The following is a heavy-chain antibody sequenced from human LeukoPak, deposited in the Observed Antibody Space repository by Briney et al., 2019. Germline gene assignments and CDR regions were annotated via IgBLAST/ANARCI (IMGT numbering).Heavy chain of an antibody. CDR1: GYTFTAYY. V-gene: IGHV1-2*04. CDR2: INPNSGGT. CDR3: ARARFGELLPFDY. J-gene: IGHJ4*02. D-gene: IGHD3-10*01. Sequence: ASVKVSCKASGYTFTAYYMHWVRQAPGQGLEGMGWINPNSGGTNYAQKFQGWVTMTRDTSISTAYMELSRLRSDDTAVYYCARARFGELLPFDYWGQGTLVTVSS.